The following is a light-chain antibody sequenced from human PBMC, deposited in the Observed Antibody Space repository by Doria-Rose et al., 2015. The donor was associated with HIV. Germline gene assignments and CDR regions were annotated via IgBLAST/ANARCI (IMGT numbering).Light chain of an antibody. CDR1: QSLLYTSTNY. CDR3: QQYYDTPS. J-gene: IGKJ3*01. CDR2: WAS. Sequence: VQTQSPESLGMSLGERATLNCKSNQSLLYTSTNYLAWYQQKPGQPPKLLIYWASTRQSGVPARFSGSGSGTDFTLTISSLGAEDVAVYYCQQYYDTPSFGPGTTVDIK. V-gene: IGKV4-1*01.